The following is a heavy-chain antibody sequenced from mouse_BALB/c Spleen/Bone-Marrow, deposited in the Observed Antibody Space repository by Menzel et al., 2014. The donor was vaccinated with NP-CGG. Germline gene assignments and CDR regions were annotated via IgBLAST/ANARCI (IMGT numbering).Heavy chain of an antibody. J-gene: IGHJ3*01. V-gene: IGHV14-3*02. CDR2: IDPANGTT. CDR3: AGKYGWAGWFDY. Sequence: DVQLQQSGPDLVKPSASLKLSYTASGFNIKDTYIHWVKQRPEKGLEWIGGIDPANGTTKYDPNFQGKAIITADTSSNTAYLQYNSLTSKDTPDYDCAGKYGWAGWFDYWSQGTLVTVSA. CDR1: GFNIKDTY. D-gene: IGHD1-2*01.